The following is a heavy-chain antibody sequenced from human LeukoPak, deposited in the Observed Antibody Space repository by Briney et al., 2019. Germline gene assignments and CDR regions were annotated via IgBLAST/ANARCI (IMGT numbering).Heavy chain of an antibody. CDR2: ISGSGGST. J-gene: IGHJ4*02. V-gene: IGHV3-23*01. CDR1: GFTFSTYG. D-gene: IGHD6-13*01. Sequence: PGGTLRLSCVASGFTFSTYGMSWVRQAPGKGLEWVSAISGSGGSTYYADSVKGRFTISRDNSKNTLYLQMNSLRAEDTAVYYCARDLSSSWYGVSFDYWGQGTLVTVSS. CDR3: ARDLSSSWYGVSFDY.